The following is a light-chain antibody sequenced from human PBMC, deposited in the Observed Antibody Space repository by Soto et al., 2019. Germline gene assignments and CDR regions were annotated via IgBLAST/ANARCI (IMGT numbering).Light chain of an antibody. CDR3: QQRYSSPIT. CDR1: QSISSH. Sequence: DIQMTQGPSSLSASVGDRVTITCRASQSISSHLNWYRQKPGEGPKLLIYSAFSLHSGVLSRFSGSGSGTDFTLTISSLQPEDIAAYYCQQRYSSPITFGQGTRLEIK. V-gene: IGKV1-39*01. J-gene: IGKJ5*01. CDR2: SAF.